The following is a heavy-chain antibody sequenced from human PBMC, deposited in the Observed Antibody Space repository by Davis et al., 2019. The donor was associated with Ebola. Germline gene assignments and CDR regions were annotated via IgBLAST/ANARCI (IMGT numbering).Heavy chain of an antibody. J-gene: IGHJ6*02. CDR3: ARDGNKEYYGMDV. V-gene: IGHV3-53*01. CDR1: GFIVRKNY. D-gene: IGHD1/OR15-1a*01. CDR2: VYSGGNT. Sequence: GESLKTPCAASGFIVRKNYMRRVRPAPGKGLEWVSVVYSGGNTYYADYVNGRFTISRDNSKNTLYLQMNRLRAEDTAVYYCARDGNKEYYGMDVWGQGTTVTVSS.